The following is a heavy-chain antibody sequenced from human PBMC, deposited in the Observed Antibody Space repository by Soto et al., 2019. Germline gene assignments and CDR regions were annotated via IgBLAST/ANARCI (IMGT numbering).Heavy chain of an antibody. J-gene: IGHJ5*02. Sequence: GESLKISCKGSGYSFTSYCIGWVRQIPWKGLEWMGIIYPGDSDTSYSPSFQGQVTISADKSISTAYLQWSSLKASDTAMYYCARHVTGYSYGYTQVDWFDPWGQGTLVTVSS. CDR3: ARHVTGYSYGYTQVDWFDP. D-gene: IGHD5-18*01. CDR1: GYSFTSYC. V-gene: IGHV5-51*01. CDR2: IYPGDSDT.